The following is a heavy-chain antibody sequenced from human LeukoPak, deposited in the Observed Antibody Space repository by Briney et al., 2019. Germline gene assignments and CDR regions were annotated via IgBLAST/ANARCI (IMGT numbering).Heavy chain of an antibody. Sequence: SGGSLRLSCAASGFTFSTYWMHWVRQAPGKGLVWVSRINSDGSGTTYADSVKGRFTISRDNPKNTLYLQMNSLRVEDTAVYFCARDPSPSVSILFDYWGQGTLVTVSS. CDR1: GFTFSTYW. CDR2: INSDGSGT. J-gene: IGHJ4*02. CDR3: ARDPSPSVSILFDY. D-gene: IGHD5/OR15-5a*01. V-gene: IGHV3-74*01.